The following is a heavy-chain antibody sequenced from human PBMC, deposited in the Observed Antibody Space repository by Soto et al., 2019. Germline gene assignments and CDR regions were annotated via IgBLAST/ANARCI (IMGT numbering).Heavy chain of an antibody. CDR3: ARGGRPRDGYNYKAFDY. V-gene: IGHV4-34*01. CDR2: INHSGST. Sequence: QVQLQQWGAGLLKPSETLSLTCAVYGGSFSGFYWSWIRQPPGKGLEWIGEINHSGSTNYNPSLKSRVTISVDTSKNQFSLKLSSVTAADTAVYYCARGGRPRDGYNYKAFDYWGQGTLVTVSS. D-gene: IGHD5-12*01. J-gene: IGHJ4*02. CDR1: GGSFSGFY.